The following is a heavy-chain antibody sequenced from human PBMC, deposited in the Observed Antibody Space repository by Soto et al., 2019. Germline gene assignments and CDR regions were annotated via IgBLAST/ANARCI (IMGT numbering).Heavy chain of an antibody. V-gene: IGHV2-5*02. Sequence: QITLKESGPTLVKPTQTLTLTCTFSGFSLSTSGVGVGWIRQPPGKALEWLAVIYWDDDKRYSPYLKSTLTITKDTSKNQVVLTMTIVDPGVTATYYCVHRATLGGSWDTGYLDYWGQGTLVTVSS. CDR1: GFSLSTSGVG. J-gene: IGHJ4*02. D-gene: IGHD6-13*01. CDR2: IYWDDDK. CDR3: VHRATLGGSWDTGYLDY.